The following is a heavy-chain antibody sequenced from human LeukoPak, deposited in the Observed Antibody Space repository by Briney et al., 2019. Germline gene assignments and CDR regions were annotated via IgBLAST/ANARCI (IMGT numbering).Heavy chain of an antibody. CDR2: IYYSGST. D-gene: IGHD5-12*01. CDR3: ARDSGYNYFDY. J-gene: IGHJ4*02. V-gene: IGHV4-59*01. Sequence: SETLSLTCTVSGGSISSYYWSWIRQPPGKGLEWIGYIYYSGSTNYIPSLKSRVTISVDTSKNQFSLKLSSVTAADTAVYYCARDSGYNYFDYWGQGTLVTVSS. CDR1: GGSISSYY.